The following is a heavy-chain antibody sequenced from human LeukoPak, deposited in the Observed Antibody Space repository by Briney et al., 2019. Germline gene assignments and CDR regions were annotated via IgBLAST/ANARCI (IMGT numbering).Heavy chain of an antibody. CDR2: VYYSGST. V-gene: IGHV4-59*01. D-gene: IGHD6-19*01. CDR1: GGSISGYY. Sequence: PSETLSLTCTVSGGSISGYYWSWIRQPPGRGLEWIGFVYYSGSTSYNPSFKSRVTISVDASKSQFSLKLRSVTAADTAVYYCARSTGGWSYFDHWGQGILVTVSS. CDR3: ARSTGGWSYFDH. J-gene: IGHJ4*02.